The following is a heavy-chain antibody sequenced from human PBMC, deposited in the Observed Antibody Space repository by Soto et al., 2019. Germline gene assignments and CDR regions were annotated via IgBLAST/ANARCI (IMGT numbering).Heavy chain of an antibody. V-gene: IGHV4-59*01. Sequence: QVQLQESGPGLVKPSETLSLTCTVSGGSISSYYWSWIRQPPGKGLEWIGYIYYSWSTNYNPSLKSRVTTSVDTSKTQFSLKLSSVTASDTAVYYFARRWGGTFDYLGQGTLVTVSS. J-gene: IGHJ4*02. D-gene: IGHD2-21*01. CDR1: GGSISSYY. CDR3: ARRWGGTFDY. CDR2: IYYSWST.